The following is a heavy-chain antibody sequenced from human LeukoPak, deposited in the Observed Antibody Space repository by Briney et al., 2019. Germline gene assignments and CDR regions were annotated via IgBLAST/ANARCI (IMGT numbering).Heavy chain of an antibody. J-gene: IGHJ5*02. CDR1: GFTFSSYW. Sequence: PGGSLRLSCAASGFTFSSYWMSWVRQAPGKGLEWVSHIRSTGDTFYADSVKGRFTISRDNARNSLYLQMNSLRAEDTAMYYCARDAGNSGYGCDLWGQGTLVTGSS. CDR2: IRSTGDT. V-gene: IGHV3-48*01. D-gene: IGHD5-12*01. CDR3: ARDAGNSGYGCDL.